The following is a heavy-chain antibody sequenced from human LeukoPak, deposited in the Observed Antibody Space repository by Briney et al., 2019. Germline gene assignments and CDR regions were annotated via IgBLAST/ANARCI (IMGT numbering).Heavy chain of an antibody. CDR1: GFTFSSYA. V-gene: IGHV3-23*01. Sequence: PGGSLRLSCAASGFTFSSYAMSWVRQAPGKGLEWVSTISSSGGSTYYADSVKGRFTISRDNSKSTLYLQMNSLRAEDTAVYYCAKVVGATTRGYFDYWGQGTPVTVSS. CDR3: AKVVGATTRGYFDY. D-gene: IGHD1-26*01. J-gene: IGHJ4*02. CDR2: ISSSGGST.